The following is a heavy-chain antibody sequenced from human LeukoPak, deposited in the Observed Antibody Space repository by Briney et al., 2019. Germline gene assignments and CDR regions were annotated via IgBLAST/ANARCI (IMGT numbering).Heavy chain of an antibody. CDR1: GGSFSGYY. D-gene: IGHD3-10*01. Sequence: SETLSLTCAVYGGSFSGYYWSWIRQPPGKGLEWIGSMYYSGSTYYNPSLKSRVNISVDTSKNQFSLKLTSVTAADTAVYYCARVYGSGAHFDYWGQGTLVTVSS. CDR3: ARVYGSGAHFDY. V-gene: IGHV4-34*01. J-gene: IGHJ4*02. CDR2: MYYSGST.